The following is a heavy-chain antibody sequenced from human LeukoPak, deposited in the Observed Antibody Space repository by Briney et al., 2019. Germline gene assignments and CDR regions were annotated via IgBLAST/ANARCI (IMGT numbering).Heavy chain of an antibody. CDR2: IKKDETKI. Sequence: AGSLRLSCTASGFTFRNTWMSWVRQAPGKGLEWVANIKKDETKIYYADSAKGRFTISRDNAKRSLYLQMNVLRVEDTAVYYCATLNWDDGEVSGFDHWGQGIMVTVSS. CDR3: ATLNWDDGEVSGFDH. CDR1: GFTFRNTW. D-gene: IGHD1-26*01. J-gene: IGHJ5*02. V-gene: IGHV3-7*01.